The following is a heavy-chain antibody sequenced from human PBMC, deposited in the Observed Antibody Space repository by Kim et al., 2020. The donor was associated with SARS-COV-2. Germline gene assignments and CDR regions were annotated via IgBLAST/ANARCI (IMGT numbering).Heavy chain of an antibody. CDR2: ISGNGETK. CDR1: GFTFDHSA. Sequence: GGSLRLSCAASGFTFDHSAMHWVRQAPGKGLEWVSLISGNGETKYYADSVEGRFTISIDNSKNSLYLQMNSLRTEDTALYYCVRASGWLPRYWGRGTLVTVSS. J-gene: IGHJ4*02. V-gene: IGHV3-43*02. D-gene: IGHD6-19*01. CDR3: VRASGWLPRY.